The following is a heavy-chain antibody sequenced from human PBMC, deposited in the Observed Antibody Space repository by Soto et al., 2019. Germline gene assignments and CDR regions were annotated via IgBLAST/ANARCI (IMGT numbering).Heavy chain of an antibody. V-gene: IGHV3-30*03. CDR3: ATSRDGYSFDY. D-gene: IGHD4-4*01. Sequence: QVQLVESGGGVVQPGRSLRLSCAASGFTFSSYGMHWVRQAPGKGLEWVAVISYDGSNKYYADSVKGRFTISRDNSKNTLYLHMNSLRAEDTAVYYCATSRDGYSFDYWGQGTLVTVSS. CDR2: ISYDGSNK. CDR1: GFTFSSYG. J-gene: IGHJ4*02.